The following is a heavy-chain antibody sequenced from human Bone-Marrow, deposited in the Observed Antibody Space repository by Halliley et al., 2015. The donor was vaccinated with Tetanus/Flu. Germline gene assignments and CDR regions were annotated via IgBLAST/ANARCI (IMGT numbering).Heavy chain of an antibody. CDR3: ASHLSTAGTRGFDY. V-gene: IGHV4-4*01. Sequence: SLRLSCDVSVGSITSANWWSWVRQPPGRGLEWIGEIYHGGKSNYSPSLRGRVTISVDKSMNQFSLKLNSVTAADTAVYFCASHLSTAGTRGFDYWGQGALVTVS. D-gene: IGHD6-13*01. J-gene: IGHJ4*02. CDR1: VGSITSANW. CDR2: IYHGGKS.